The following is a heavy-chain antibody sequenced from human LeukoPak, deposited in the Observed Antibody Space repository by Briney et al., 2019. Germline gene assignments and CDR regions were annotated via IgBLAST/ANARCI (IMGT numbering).Heavy chain of an antibody. V-gene: IGHV3-66*01. CDR1: GFTVSSNY. CDR2: IYSGSST. CDR3: AKGPYYDFWSGCWFDP. Sequence: GGSLRLSCAASGFTVSSNYMSWVRQAPGKGLEWVSVIYSGSSTYYADSVKGRFTISRDNSKNTLYLQMNSLRAEDTAVYYCAKGPYYDFWSGCWFDPWGQGTLVTVSS. D-gene: IGHD3-3*01. J-gene: IGHJ5*02.